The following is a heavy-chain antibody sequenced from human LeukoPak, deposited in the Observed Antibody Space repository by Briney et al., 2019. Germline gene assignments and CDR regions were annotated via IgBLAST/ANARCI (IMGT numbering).Heavy chain of an antibody. Sequence: ASVKVSCKASGYTFTNYGISWVRQAPGQGLEWMGWMNPNSGNTGYAQKFQGRVTMTRNTSISTAYMELSSLRSEDTAVYYCARGKMYYDFWSGTPGAFDIWGQGTMVTVSS. CDR3: ARGKMYYDFWSGTPGAFDI. V-gene: IGHV1-8*02. CDR2: MNPNSGNT. CDR1: GYTFTNYG. D-gene: IGHD3-3*01. J-gene: IGHJ3*02.